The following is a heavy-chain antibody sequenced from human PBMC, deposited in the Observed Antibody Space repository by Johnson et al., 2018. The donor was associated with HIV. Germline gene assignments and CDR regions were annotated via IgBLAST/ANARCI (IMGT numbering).Heavy chain of an antibody. Sequence: VQLVESGGGLVQPGGSLRLSCAASGFTFSSYWMSWVRQAPGKGLERVAKIKQDGSEKYDVDSVKGRFTISRDNAKNSLYLQMNSIRAEDTAVYYCARVGILRRRGAFDIWGQGTMVTVSS. V-gene: IGHV3-7*05. CDR1: GFTFSSYW. J-gene: IGHJ3*02. D-gene: IGHD2-15*01. CDR3: ARVGILRRRGAFDI. CDR2: IKQDGSEK.